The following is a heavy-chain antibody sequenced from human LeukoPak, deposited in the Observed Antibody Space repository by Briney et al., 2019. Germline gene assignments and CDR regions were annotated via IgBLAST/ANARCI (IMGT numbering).Heavy chain of an antibody. Sequence: GGSLRLSCAASGFTSSSYWMHWVRQAPGKGLVWVSRINSDGSSTSYADSVKGRFTISRDNAKNTLYLQMNSLRAEDTAVYYCARGEWMVAPFVDYWGQGTLVTVSS. CDR2: INSDGSST. V-gene: IGHV3-74*01. J-gene: IGHJ4*02. D-gene: IGHD3-10*01. CDR1: GFTSSSYW. CDR3: ARGEWMVAPFVDY.